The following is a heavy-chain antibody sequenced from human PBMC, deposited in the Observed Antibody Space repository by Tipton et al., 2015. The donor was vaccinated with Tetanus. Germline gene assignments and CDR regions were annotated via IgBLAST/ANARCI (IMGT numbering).Heavy chain of an antibody. CDR3: ARDAGPAGGGSFDY. CDR2: IDPKSGDT. CDR1: GYTFTDYH. D-gene: IGHD3-10*01. Sequence: QLVQSGAEVKKPGASVKVSCKPSGYTFTDYHMQWVRQAPGQGLEWMGWIDPKSGDTDFAQKFQGRATMTRDSSISTVYMELSRRRSADRAVYYCARDAGPAGGGSFDYWGQGTLVTVAS. J-gene: IGHJ4*02. V-gene: IGHV1-2*02.